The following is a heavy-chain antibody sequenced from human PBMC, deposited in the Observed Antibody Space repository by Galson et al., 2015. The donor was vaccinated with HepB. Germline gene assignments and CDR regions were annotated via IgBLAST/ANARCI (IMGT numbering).Heavy chain of an antibody. J-gene: IGHJ4*02. D-gene: IGHD2-21*02. CDR3: AKVRSVVTAPFDY. CDR1: GFTFSSYG. V-gene: IGHV3-30*18. CDR2: ISYDGSNK. Sequence: SLRLSCAASGFTFSSYGMHWVRQAPGKGLEWVAVISYDGSNKYYADSVKGRFTISRDNSKNTLYLQMNSLRAEDTAVYYCAKVRSVVTAPFDYWGQGTLVTVSS.